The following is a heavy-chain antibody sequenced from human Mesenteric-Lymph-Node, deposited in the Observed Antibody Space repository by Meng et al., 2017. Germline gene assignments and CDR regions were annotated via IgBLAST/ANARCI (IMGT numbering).Heavy chain of an antibody. Sequence: KGAGPGLGKPSGTLSLTCDVAGGSIRNDQWWSWVRQAPGKGLEWIGEIYHSGSTNYNPSLKSRVTISVDTSKNQFSLKLSSVTAADTAVYYCARGPSRWLQFSFDYWGQGTLVTVSS. CDR2: IYHSGST. V-gene: IGHV4-4*02. CDR3: ARGPSRWLQFSFDY. D-gene: IGHD5-24*01. J-gene: IGHJ4*02. CDR1: GGSIRNDQW.